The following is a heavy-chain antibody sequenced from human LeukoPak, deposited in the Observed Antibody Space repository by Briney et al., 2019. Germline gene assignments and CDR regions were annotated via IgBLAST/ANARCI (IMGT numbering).Heavy chain of an antibody. J-gene: IGHJ1*01. D-gene: IGHD3-22*01. CDR2: TYSGGST. Sequence: GGSLRLSCAASGFTFSSYEMHWVRQAPGKGLEWVSVTYSGGSTYYADSVKGRCTISRDNSKNALYLQMNSLRAEDTAVYYCARDSSGYYPEYFQHWGQGTLVTVSS. CDR3: ARDSSGYYPEYFQH. CDR1: GFTFSSYE. V-gene: IGHV3-66*01.